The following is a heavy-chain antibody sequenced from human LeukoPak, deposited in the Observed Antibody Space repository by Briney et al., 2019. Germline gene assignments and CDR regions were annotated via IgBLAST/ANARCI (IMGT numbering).Heavy chain of an antibody. D-gene: IGHD5-12*01. J-gene: IGHJ4*02. CDR2: INHSGST. V-gene: IGHV4-34*01. Sequence: SETLSLTCVVHVGSFSGYSRRWIRQPPGKGRWWSWEINHSGSTNYNPSLKRRVTISVDTSKNQFSLKLSSVTAADTAVYYCARGDSGYDPNFDYWGQGTLVTVSS. CDR1: VGSFSGYS. CDR3: ARGDSGYDPNFDY.